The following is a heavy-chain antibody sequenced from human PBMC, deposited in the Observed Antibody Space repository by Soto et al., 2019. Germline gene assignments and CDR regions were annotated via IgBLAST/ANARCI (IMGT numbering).Heavy chain of an antibody. V-gene: IGHV1-18*01. Sequence: KTSGYTNSGYVSSWVSQAPGQGLEWMGWISAYNGNTNYAQKLQGRVTMTTDTSTSTAYMELRSLRSDDTAVYYCARVGMLYEALDYWGQGTLVTVS. CDR2: ISAYNGNT. CDR3: ARVGMLYEALDY. J-gene: IGHJ4*02. D-gene: IGHD2-8*01. CDR1: GYTNSGYV.